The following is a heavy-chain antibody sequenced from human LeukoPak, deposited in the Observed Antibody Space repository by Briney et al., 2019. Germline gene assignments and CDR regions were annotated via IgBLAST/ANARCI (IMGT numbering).Heavy chain of an antibody. J-gene: IGHJ4*02. D-gene: IGHD2-2*01. CDR3: ATGFWGYCSRNSCPLDN. CDR1: GFTFSSYS. Sequence: GGSLRLSCAASGFTFSSYSMNWVRQAPGNGREWISYIISTGSTTYYADSVKGRFTISRDNANNSLSLQMSSLRAEDTAVYYCATGFWGYCSRNSCPLDNWGQGTLVTVAS. V-gene: IGHV3-48*01. CDR2: IISTGSTT.